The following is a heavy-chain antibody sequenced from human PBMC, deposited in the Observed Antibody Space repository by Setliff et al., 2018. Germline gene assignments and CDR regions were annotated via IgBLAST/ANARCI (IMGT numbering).Heavy chain of an antibody. V-gene: IGHV1-18*01. D-gene: IGHD5-12*01. Sequence: GASVKVSCKTSGYSFTVFGISWVRQAPGQGLEWMGWISPYYGNTNYAQQFQGRVTMTTDTSTTTAYMELTSLTSDDTALYYCVRGQGPRTVVATPFDHWGQGTLVTVSS. CDR3: VRGQGPRTVVATPFDH. CDR1: GYSFTVFG. CDR2: ISPYYGNT. J-gene: IGHJ4*02.